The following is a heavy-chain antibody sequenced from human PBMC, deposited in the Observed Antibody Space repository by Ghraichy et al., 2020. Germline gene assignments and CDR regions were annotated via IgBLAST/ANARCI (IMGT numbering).Heavy chain of an antibody. V-gene: IGHV4-34*01. CDR2: INHSGST. CDR3: ARVIAAAGRGWFDP. J-gene: IGHJ5*02. Sequence: SETLSLTCAVYGGSFSGYYWSWIRQPPGKGLEWIGEINHSGSTNYNPSLKSRVTISVDTSKNQSSLKLSSVTAADTAVYYCARVIAAAGRGWFDPWGQGTLVTVSS. CDR1: GGSFSGYY. D-gene: IGHD6-13*01.